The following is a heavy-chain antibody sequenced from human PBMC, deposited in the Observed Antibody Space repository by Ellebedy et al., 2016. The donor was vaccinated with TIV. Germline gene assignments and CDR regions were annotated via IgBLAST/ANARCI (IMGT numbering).Heavy chain of an antibody. D-gene: IGHD3-16*01. CDR1: GFTFTNAW. CDR3: TTLGPGGVANY. J-gene: IGHJ4*02. V-gene: IGHV3-15*01. CDR2: IRTKNNGGTA. Sequence: GGSLRLXCAASGFTFTNAWMSWVRQAPGKGLEWGGLIRTKNNGGTADYAAPVKGRFTISTDDSASILYLQMDSLKTEDTAMYYCTTLGPGGVANYWGQGTLVTVSS.